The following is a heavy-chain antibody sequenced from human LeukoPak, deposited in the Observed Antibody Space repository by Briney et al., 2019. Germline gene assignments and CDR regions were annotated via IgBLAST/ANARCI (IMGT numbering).Heavy chain of an antibody. D-gene: IGHD6-6*01. CDR3: AISGSSGIDY. CDR2: IYTSGSI. J-gene: IGHJ4*02. V-gene: IGHV4-4*07. CDR1: GGSISSYY. Sequence: SETLSLTCTVSGGSISSYYWSWIRQPAEKGLEWIGRIYTSGSINYNPSLKSRVTMSVDTSKNQFSLKLSSVTAADTAVYYCAISGSSGIDYWGQGTLVTVSS.